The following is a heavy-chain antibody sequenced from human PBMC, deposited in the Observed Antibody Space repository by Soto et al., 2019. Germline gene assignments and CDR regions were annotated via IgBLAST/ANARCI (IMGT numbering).Heavy chain of an antibody. V-gene: IGHV3-23*01. CDR1: GFDFSTYA. J-gene: IGHJ4*02. CDR2: ISGTGYT. CDR3: APFYVHFWGSYGRPPIVFAH. Sequence: EVQLLESGGVLVQPGGSLRLSCAASGFDFSTYAMSWVRQAPGKGLEWVSGISGTGYTYYADSVRGRFTISRDNSKNTLYLQKKTLRAGDRPVYYCAPFYVHFWGSYGRPPIVFAHWAQGPLVPVPP. D-gene: IGHD3-16*01.